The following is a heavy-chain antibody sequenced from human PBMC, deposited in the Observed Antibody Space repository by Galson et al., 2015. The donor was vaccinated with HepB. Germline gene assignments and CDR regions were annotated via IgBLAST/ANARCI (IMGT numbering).Heavy chain of an antibody. Sequence: SLRLSCAASGFTFSSYWMSWVRQAPGKGLEWVANIKQDGSEKYYVDSVKGRFTISRDNAENSLYLQMNSLRAEDTAVYYCARVWAMIVVVIGPPNAFDIWGQGTMVTVSS. CDR1: GFTFSSYW. CDR3: ARVWAMIVVVIGPPNAFDI. V-gene: IGHV3-7*03. D-gene: IGHD3-22*01. J-gene: IGHJ3*02. CDR2: IKQDGSEK.